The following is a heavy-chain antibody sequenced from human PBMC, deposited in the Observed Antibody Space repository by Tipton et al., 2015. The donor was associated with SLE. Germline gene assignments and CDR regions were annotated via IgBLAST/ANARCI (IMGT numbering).Heavy chain of an antibody. CDR1: GGSISSGSYY. D-gene: IGHD3-10*01. CDR2: IYTSGST. Sequence: TLSLTCTVSGGSISSGSYYWSWIRQPAGKGLEWIGYIYTSGSTNYNPSLKSRVTISVDTSKNQFSLKLSSVTAADTAVYYCAGGEWAYNWFDPWGQGTLVTVSS. CDR3: AGGEWAYNWFDP. V-gene: IGHV4-61*09. J-gene: IGHJ5*02.